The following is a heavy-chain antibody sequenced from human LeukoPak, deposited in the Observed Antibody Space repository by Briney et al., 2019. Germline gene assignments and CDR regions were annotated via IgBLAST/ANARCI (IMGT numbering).Heavy chain of an antibody. CDR2: IYPGDSDT. V-gene: IGHV5-51*01. CDR1: GYSSTTYW. J-gene: IGHJ4*02. D-gene: IGHD6-19*01. CDR3: ARRSSGWYQDY. Sequence: PGESLKISCKGSGYSSTTYWIGWVRQMPGKGLEWMGIIYPGDSDTRYSPSFQGQVTISADKSTSTAYLQRSSLKASDTAMYYCARRSSGWYQDYWGQGTLVTVSS.